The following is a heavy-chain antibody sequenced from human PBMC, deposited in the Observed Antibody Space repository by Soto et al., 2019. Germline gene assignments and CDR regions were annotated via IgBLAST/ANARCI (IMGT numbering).Heavy chain of an antibody. CDR1: GGSISSSYY. D-gene: IGHD2-2*01. CDR3: VRHIVSIPASAFDV. CDR2: FYYSGST. V-gene: IGHV4-39*01. Sequence: QVQLQESGPGLVKPSETLSLTCSVSGGSISSSYYWGWIRQPPGKGLEWVGSFYYSGSTNYNPSLKSRVTISVDRSNYQFSVKLSSVTAADTAVYYCVRHIVSIPASAFDVWGQGTMVTVSS. J-gene: IGHJ3*01.